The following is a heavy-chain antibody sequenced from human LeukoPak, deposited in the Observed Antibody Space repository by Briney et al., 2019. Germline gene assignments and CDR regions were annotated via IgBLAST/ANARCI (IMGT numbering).Heavy chain of an antibody. Sequence: KPSETLSLTCTVSGGSISSGSYYWSWIRQPAGKGLEWIGRIYTSGSTNYNPSLKSRVTISVDTSKNQFSLKLSSVTAADTAVYYCARHPSGGVVVAATGPFAPTDYYYYMDVWGKGTTVTISS. CDR3: ARHPSGGVVVAATGPFAPTDYYYYMDV. CDR2: IYTSGST. D-gene: IGHD2-15*01. J-gene: IGHJ6*03. CDR1: GGSISSGSYY. V-gene: IGHV4-61*02.